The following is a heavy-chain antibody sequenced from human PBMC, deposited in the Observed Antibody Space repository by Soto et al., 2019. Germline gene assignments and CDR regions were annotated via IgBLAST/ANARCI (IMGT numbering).Heavy chain of an antibody. CDR3: AHSPGDYYDSSGYRNYGMDV. CDR1: GGTFSSYA. V-gene: IGHV1-69*06. Sequence: VASVKVSCKASGGTFSSYAISWVRQAPGQGLEWMGGIIPIFGTANYAQKFQGRVTITADKSTSTAYMELSSLRSEDTAVYYCAHSPGDYYDSSGYRNYGMDVWGQGTTVTVSS. D-gene: IGHD3-22*01. J-gene: IGHJ6*02. CDR2: IIPIFGTA.